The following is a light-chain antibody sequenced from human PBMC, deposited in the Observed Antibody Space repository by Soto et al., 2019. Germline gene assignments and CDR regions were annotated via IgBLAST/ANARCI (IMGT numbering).Light chain of an antibody. CDR2: DAS. Sequence: ELVLTQSPGTLSLSPGERATLSCRAGQSVTSTYLAWYQQRPGQAPRLLIYDASNRVTGIPDRFSGSGSGTDFTLAISRLEPEDFAVYYCQQYSSPYTFGQGTKVEIK. J-gene: IGKJ2*01. CDR3: QQYSSPYT. CDR1: QSVTSTY. V-gene: IGKV3-20*01.